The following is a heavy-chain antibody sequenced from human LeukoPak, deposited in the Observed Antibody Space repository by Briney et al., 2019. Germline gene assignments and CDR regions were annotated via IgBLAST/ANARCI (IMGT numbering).Heavy chain of an antibody. CDR3: AIPLGRYYYGSGSFSDAFDI. Sequence: WASVKVSCKASGYTFTGYYMHWVRQAPGQGLEWMGWINPNSGGTNYVQKFQGWVTMTRGTSISTAYMELSRLRSDDTAVYYCAIPLGRYYYGSGSFSDAFDIWGRGTMVTVSS. D-gene: IGHD3-10*01. CDR2: INPNSGGT. V-gene: IGHV1-2*04. J-gene: IGHJ3*02. CDR1: GYTFTGYY.